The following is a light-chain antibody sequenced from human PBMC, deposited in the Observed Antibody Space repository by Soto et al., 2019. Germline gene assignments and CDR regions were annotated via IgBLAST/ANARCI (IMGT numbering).Light chain of an antibody. J-gene: IGKJ2*01. CDR3: QQYNNWPPYT. CDR1: QSVSSY. CDR2: GAS. Sequence: EIVMTQSPATLSVSPGERATLSCRASQSVSSYLDWYQQKPGQAPRLLIYGASTRATGIPARFSGSGSGTEFTLTISSLQYEDFAVYYCQQYNNWPPYTFGQGTKLEIK. V-gene: IGKV3-15*01.